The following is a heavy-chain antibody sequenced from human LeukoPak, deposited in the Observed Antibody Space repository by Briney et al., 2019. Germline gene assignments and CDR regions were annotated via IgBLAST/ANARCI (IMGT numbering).Heavy chain of an antibody. J-gene: IGHJ3*02. CDR3: AKSLTSKVEYSSGWYAFDI. V-gene: IGHV3-33*08. CDR1: GFTFSNYG. D-gene: IGHD6-19*01. CDR2: IWFGGSNK. Sequence: GRSLRLSCAASGFTFSNYGMHWVRQAPGKGLEWVAVIWFGGSNKYYADSVKGRFTISRDNSNNTLHLQMNSLRAEDTAVYYCAKSLTSKVEYSSGWYAFDIWGQGTMVTVSS.